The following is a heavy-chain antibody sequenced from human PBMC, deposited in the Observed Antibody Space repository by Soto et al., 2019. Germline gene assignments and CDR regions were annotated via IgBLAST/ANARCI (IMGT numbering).Heavy chain of an antibody. D-gene: IGHD1-1*01. J-gene: IGHJ4*02. CDR2: ISPMFGAA. V-gene: IGHV1-69*19. CDR3: ARAVQVRTPGFGY. Sequence: QVQLVQSGAEMKKPGSSVKVSCQSSGGTFNTYAMNWVRQAPGQGPEWMGDISPMFGAANYAPKFQGRVTITADASTGTSYMQLSSLTSEDTALYFCARAVQVRTPGFGYWGQGTLVTVS. CDR1: GGTFNTYA.